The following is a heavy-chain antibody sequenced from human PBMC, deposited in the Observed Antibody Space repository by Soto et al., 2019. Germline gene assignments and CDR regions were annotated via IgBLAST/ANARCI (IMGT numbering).Heavy chain of an antibody. D-gene: IGHD3-22*01. V-gene: IGHV4-34*01. CDR2: INHSGST. CDR3: ARGPGYYDSSGYWTGP. Sequence: PSETLSLTCAVYGGSFSGYYWSWIRQPPGKGLEWIGEINHSGSTNYNPSLKSRVTISVDTSKNQFPLKLSSVTAADTAVYYCARGPGYYDSSGYWTGPWGQGTLVTVSS. CDR1: GGSFSGYY. J-gene: IGHJ5*02.